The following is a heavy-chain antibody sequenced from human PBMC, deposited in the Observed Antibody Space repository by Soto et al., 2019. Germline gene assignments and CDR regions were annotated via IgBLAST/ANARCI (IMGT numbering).Heavy chain of an antibody. V-gene: IGHV4-34*01. CDR2: INHSGST. CDR3: ARGGRYYDSSGYSAFDY. D-gene: IGHD3-22*01. CDR1: GGSFSGYY. Sequence: SETLSLTCAVYGGSFSGYYWSWIRQPPGKGLEWIGEINHSGSTNYNPSLKSRVTRSVDTSKNQFSLKLSSVTAADTAVYYCARGGRYYDSSGYSAFDYWGQGTLVTVSS. J-gene: IGHJ4*02.